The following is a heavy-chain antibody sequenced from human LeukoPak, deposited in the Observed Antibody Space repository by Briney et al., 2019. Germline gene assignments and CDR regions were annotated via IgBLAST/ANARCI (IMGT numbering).Heavy chain of an antibody. V-gene: IGHV3-73*01. D-gene: IGHD4-17*01. J-gene: IGHJ6*03. CDR1: GFTFSGSA. CDR3: TTTVTTREYYYYMDV. Sequence: GGSLRLSCAASGFTFSGSAMHWVRQASGKGLEWVGRIRSKANSYATAYAASVKGGFTISRDDSKNTAYLQMNSLKTEDTAVYYCTTTVTTREYYYYMDVWGKGTTVTISS. CDR2: IRSKANSYAT.